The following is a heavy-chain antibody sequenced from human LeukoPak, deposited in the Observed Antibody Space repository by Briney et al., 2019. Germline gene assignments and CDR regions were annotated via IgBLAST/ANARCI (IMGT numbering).Heavy chain of an antibody. V-gene: IGHV3-30*02. CDR3: AKSWSGYYYYYMDV. CDR2: IRNDGTNK. Sequence: GVSLRLSCAASGFTFSTYAMHWVRQAPGKGLEWVAVIRNDGTNKNYVDSVKGRFTSSRDNSKNTLFLQMDSLRPEDTAIYYCAKSWSGYYYYYMDVWGKGTTVTVSS. J-gene: IGHJ6*03. CDR1: GFTFSTYA. D-gene: IGHD3-3*01.